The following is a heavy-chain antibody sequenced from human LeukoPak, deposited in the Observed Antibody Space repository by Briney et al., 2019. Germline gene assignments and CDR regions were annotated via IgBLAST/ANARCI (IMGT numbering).Heavy chain of an antibody. D-gene: IGHD6-19*01. Sequence: GGPLRLSCSASGFTCSSYWMSWVRQAPGKGLEWVANIKQDGSEKYYVDSVKGRFTISRDNAKNSLYLQMNSLRAEDTAVYYCARVSCSGFDYWGQGTLVTVSS. V-gene: IGHV3-7*01. CDR3: ARVSCSGFDY. CDR2: IKQDGSEK. J-gene: IGHJ4*02. CDR1: GFTCSSYW.